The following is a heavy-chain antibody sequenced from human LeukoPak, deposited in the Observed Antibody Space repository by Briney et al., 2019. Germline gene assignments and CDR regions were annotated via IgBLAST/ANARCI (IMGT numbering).Heavy chain of an antibody. CDR3: ASPGGGWLRLANAFDI. Sequence: SETLSLTCTVSGGSISSSSYYWGWIRQPPGKGLEWIGSIYYSGSTYYNPSLKSRVTISVDTSKNQFSLKLSSVTAADTAVYYCASPGGGWLRLANAFDIWGQGTMVTVSS. J-gene: IGHJ3*02. CDR1: GGSISSSSYY. CDR2: IYYSGST. V-gene: IGHV4-39*01. D-gene: IGHD5-12*01.